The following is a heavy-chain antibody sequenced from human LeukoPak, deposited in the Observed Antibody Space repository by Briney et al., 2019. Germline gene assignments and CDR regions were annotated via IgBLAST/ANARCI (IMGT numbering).Heavy chain of an antibody. V-gene: IGHV1-2*02. Sequence: ASVKVSCKASGYTFTGYYMHWVRQAPGQGLEWMGWINPNSGGTNYAQKFQGRVTMPRDTSISTAYMELIRLRSDDTAVYYCARGMVRGVIKGIDYWGQGTLVTVSS. CDR2: INPNSGGT. D-gene: IGHD3-10*01. CDR3: ARGMVRGVIKGIDY. CDR1: GYTFTGYY. J-gene: IGHJ4*02.